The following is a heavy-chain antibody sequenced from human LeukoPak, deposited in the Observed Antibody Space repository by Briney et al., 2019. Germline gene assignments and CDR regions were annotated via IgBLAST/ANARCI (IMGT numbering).Heavy chain of an antibody. CDR3: ARTGTGGDLDS. J-gene: IGHJ3*02. CDR2: INSDGTST. Sequence: GGSLRFSCAASGFTFSNHWLHWVRQAPGKGLVWVSRINSDGTSTIYADSVRGRFTISRDNATSTVYLQMNSLRDADTAVYYCARTGTGGDLDSWVQGTMVTVYS. CDR1: GFTFSNHW. D-gene: IGHD2-8*02. V-gene: IGHV3-74*01.